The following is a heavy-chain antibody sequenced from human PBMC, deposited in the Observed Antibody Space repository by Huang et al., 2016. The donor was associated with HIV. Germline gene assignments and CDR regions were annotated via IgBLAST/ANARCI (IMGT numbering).Heavy chain of an antibody. CDR3: AKGGSAAAVLDF. CDR1: GFTFSSYG. J-gene: IGHJ4*02. Sequence: QVQLVESGGGVVQPGRSLRISCAASGFTFSSYGMHWVRQAPGKGLGWVGVISYEAKTKYYAEPVKGRFSISRDKSKTTVYLQLNSLRLEDTAVYYCAKGGSAAAVLDFWGQGTLVTVSS. V-gene: IGHV3-30*18. D-gene: IGHD6-13*01. CDR2: ISYEAKTK.